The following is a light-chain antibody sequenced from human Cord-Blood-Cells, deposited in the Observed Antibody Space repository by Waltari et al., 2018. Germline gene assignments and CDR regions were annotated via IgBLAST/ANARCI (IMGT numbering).Light chain of an antibody. CDR2: AAS. CDR3: QQSDSTMLT. V-gene: IGKV1-39*01. J-gene: IGKJ4*01. Sequence: DIQMTHSPSSLSASVGDRVTITCRASQSISSYLNWYQQKPGKAPKLLIYAASSLHSGVPYRFSGSGSGTDFTLTISSLQPEDFATYYCQQSDSTMLTFGGGTKVEIK. CDR1: QSISSY.